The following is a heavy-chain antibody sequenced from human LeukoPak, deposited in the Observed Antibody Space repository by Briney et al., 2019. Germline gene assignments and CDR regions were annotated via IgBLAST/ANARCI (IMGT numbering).Heavy chain of an antibody. CDR1: GYTFTSYY. CDR2: INPSGDST. V-gene: IGHV1-46*01. D-gene: IGHD2-21*02. J-gene: IGHJ3*02. Sequence: GASVKVSCKASGYTFTSYYIHWVRQAPGQGLEWMGVINPSGDSTTYAQNFQGRVTMTRDTSTSTVYMELSSLRSEDTAMYYCASEVTAYAFDIWGQGTMVTVSS. CDR3: ASEVTAYAFDI.